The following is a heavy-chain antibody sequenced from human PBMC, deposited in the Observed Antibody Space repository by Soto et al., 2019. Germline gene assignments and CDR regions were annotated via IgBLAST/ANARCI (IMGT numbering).Heavy chain of an antibody. V-gene: IGHV4-4*07. CDR1: GASTNTYF. CDR3: ARDEPDTGEGFDI. D-gene: IGHD3-10*01. Sequence: PSETLSLTCSVSGASTNTYFWSWIRQPAGKGLEWIGRVYTSGTTNYNPSLKSRVTMSVDTSKKQVSLKLISLTAADTGLYYCARDEPDTGEGFDIWGQGTMVTVSS. J-gene: IGHJ3*02. CDR2: VYTSGTT.